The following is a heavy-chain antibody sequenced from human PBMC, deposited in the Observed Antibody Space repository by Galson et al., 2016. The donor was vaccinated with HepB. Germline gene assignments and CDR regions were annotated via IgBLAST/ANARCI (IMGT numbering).Heavy chain of an antibody. CDR1: GFDFSTCV. D-gene: IGHD4/OR15-4a*01. J-gene: IGHJ4*02. V-gene: IGHV3-23*01. CDR2: VSAGGGGT. CDR3: AMVHFDGATNYSPKDRILSDYFDN. Sequence: SLRLSCAASGFDFSTCVMTWVRQAPGKGLEWVSAVSAGGGGTQYADSVKGRFSISRDNSKTTLYLQTNNLRAEDTAVYYCAMVHFDGATNYSPKDRILSDYFDNWGQGAPVTVSS.